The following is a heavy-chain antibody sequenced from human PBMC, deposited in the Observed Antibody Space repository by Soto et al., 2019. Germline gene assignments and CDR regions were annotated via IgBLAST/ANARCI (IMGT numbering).Heavy chain of an antibody. CDR3: ARRESGGFYSYFDS. V-gene: IGHV1-69*06. Sequence: QGQLVQSGAEVKKPGSSVKVSCKASGGTFSTNPISWVRHAPGQGLAWMGGTGSGTGTGNHAQKFQCRLTITVDKSTSTVYMELSSLASEDTAVYYCARRESGGFYSYFDSWGKGTLVTVSS. D-gene: IGHD2-15*01. CDR2: TGSGTGTG. J-gene: IGHJ4*02. CDR1: GGTFSTNP.